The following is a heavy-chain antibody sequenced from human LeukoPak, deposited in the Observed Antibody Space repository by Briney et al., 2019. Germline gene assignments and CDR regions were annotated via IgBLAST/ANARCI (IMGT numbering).Heavy chain of an antibody. CDR1: GYTFTSYG. CDR2: ISAYNGNT. V-gene: IGHV1-18*01. D-gene: IGHD2-2*01. CDR3: ARDACSSRICSAGGNWFDP. Sequence: ASVKVSCKASGYTFTSYGIGWVRQAPGQGLEWMGWISAYNGNTNYAQKLQGRVTMTRDTSTSTVYMELSSLRSEDTAVYYCARDACSSRICSAGGNWFDPWGQGTLVTVSS. J-gene: IGHJ5*02.